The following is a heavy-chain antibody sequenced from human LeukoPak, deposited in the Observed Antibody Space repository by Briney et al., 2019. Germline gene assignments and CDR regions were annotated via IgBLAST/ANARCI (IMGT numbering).Heavy chain of an antibody. CDR1: VYTFTIYY. Sequence: ASVTVSFTSSVYTFTIYYMHWVRQAPGQGLEWMGIINPSGGSTSYAQKFQGRVTMTRDTSTSTVYMELSSLRSEDTAVYYCAVADGETEGMATTDWGQGTLVTVSS. CDR3: AVADGETEGMATTD. CDR2: INPSGGST. V-gene: IGHV1-46*01. D-gene: IGHD5-24*01. J-gene: IGHJ4*02.